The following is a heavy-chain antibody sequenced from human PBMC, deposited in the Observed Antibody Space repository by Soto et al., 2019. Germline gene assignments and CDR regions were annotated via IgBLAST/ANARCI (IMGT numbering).Heavy chain of an antibody. J-gene: IGHJ5*02. V-gene: IGHV4-4*07. CDR1: GGSMNSYH. CDR3: ARDLWLEAADITLFDP. CDR2: IHSSGST. D-gene: IGHD2-15*01. Sequence: SETLSLTCTVSGGSMNSYHWSWIRQPAGKGLEWIGHIHSSGSTNYNPSLKSRVTMSVDTSKNQFSLRLMSVTAADTAVYYCARDLWLEAADITLFDPRAQRSPVTVS.